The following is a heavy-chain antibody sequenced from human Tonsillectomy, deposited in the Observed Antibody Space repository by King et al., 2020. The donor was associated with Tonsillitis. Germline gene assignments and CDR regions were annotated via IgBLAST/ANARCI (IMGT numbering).Heavy chain of an antibody. D-gene: IGHD3-10*01. CDR2: IDPSDSYT. CDR1: GYSFTSYW. Sequence: EKQLVQSGAELKKPGESLRISCKGSGYSFTSYWITWVRQMPGKGLEWMGRIDPSDSYTKYSPSFQGHVTISADESISTAYLQWSSLKASDTAMYYCARLANYYGTGSSAYGMDVWGQGTPDTVSS. J-gene: IGHJ6*02. CDR3: ARLANYYGTGSSAYGMDV. V-gene: IGHV5-10-1*03.